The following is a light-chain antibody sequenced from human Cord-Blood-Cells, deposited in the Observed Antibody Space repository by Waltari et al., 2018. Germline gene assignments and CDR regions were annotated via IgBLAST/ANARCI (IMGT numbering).Light chain of an antibody. Sequence: QSALTQPASVSGSPGQSITISCTGTSSYVGGYKSVSWYQQHPGKAPKLMIYDVSNRPSGVSNRFSGSKSGNTASLTISGLQAEDEADYYCSSYTSSSTLVFGGGTKLTVL. CDR3: SSYTSSSTLV. J-gene: IGLJ3*02. CDR2: DVS. CDR1: SSYVGGYKS. V-gene: IGLV2-14*03.